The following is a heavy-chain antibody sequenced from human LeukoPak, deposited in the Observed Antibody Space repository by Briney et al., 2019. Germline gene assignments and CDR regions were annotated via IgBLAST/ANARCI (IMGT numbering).Heavy chain of an antibody. D-gene: IGHD3-3*01. CDR2: IYHSGST. Sequence: PSETLSRTCAVSGYSLSSGYCWGWIRQPPGKGLEWIGSIYHSGSTYYNPSLKSRVTISVDTSKNQFSLKLSSVTAADTAVYYCARKYYDFWCGDYDSLRYYYYMDVWGRGTRVTVSS. CDR1: GYSLSSGYC. J-gene: IGHJ6*03. CDR3: ARKYYDFWCGDYDSLRYYYYMDV. V-gene: IGHV4-38-2*01.